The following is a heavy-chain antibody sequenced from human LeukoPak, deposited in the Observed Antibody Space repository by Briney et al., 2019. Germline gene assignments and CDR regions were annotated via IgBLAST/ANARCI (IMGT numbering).Heavy chain of an antibody. D-gene: IGHD4-17*01. V-gene: IGHV3-66*01. CDR3: ARSGVTTGTGFDY. CDR1: GFTFSSYS. J-gene: IGHJ4*02. Sequence: GGSLRLSCAASGFTFSSYSMNWVRQAPGKGLEWVSVFYAGGGTNYADSVKGRFTISRDNSKNTLYLQMNSLRVEDTAVYYCARSGVTTGTGFDYWGQGTLVTVSS. CDR2: FYAGGGT.